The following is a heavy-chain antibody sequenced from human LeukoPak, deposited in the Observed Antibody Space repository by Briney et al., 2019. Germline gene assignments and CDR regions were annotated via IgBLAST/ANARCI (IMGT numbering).Heavy chain of an antibody. D-gene: IGHD3-3*01. V-gene: IGHV3-30*18. CDR3: AKDPSSDFWSGYYFFGY. J-gene: IGHJ4*02. Sequence: GGSLRLSCAASGFTFSSYGMHWVRQAPGKGLEWVAVISYDGSNKYYADSVKGRFTISRDNSKNTLYLQMNSLRAEDTAVYYCAKDPSSDFWSGYYFFGYWGQGTLVTVSS. CDR2: ISYDGSNK. CDR1: GFTFSSYG.